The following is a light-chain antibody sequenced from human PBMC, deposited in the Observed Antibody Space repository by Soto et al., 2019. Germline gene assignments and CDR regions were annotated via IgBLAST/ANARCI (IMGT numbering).Light chain of an antibody. V-gene: IGKV1-39*01. CDR3: QQSHGIPYT. CDR2: AAS. CDR1: QTISTY. J-gene: IGKJ2*01. Sequence: DIQMTQSPSSLSASVGDRVTITCRASQTISTYLNWYQQEPGKAPKLLIYAASSFQSGVPSRFSGSGPGTDFTLTISSLQPEDFAAYYCQQSHGIPYTFGQGTKLEIK.